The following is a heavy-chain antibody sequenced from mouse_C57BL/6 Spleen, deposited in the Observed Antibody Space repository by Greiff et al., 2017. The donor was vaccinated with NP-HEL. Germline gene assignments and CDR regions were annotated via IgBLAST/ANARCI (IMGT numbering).Heavy chain of an antibody. CDR1: GYSITSGYY. CDR2: ISYDGSN. J-gene: IGHJ2*01. CDR3: AREGQSYFDY. D-gene: IGHD6-2*01. V-gene: IGHV3-6*01. Sequence: EVHLVESGPGLVKPSQSLSLTCSVTGYSITSGYYWNWIRQFPGNKLEWMGYISYDGSNNYNPSLKNRISITRDTSKNQFFLKLNSVTTEDTATYYCAREGQSYFDYWGQGTTLTVSS.